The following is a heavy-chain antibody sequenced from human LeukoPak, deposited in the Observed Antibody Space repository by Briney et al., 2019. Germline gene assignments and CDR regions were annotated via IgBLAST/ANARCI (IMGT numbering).Heavy chain of an antibody. Sequence: PSETLSLTCAVSGYSISSDYYWGWIRQPPGKGLEWIGSIYHSGSTYYNPSLKSRVTISVDTSKNQFSLKLSSVTAADTAVYYCARVLTTRSVTARDYWGQGTLVTVSS. D-gene: IGHD1-1*01. CDR3: ARVLTTRSVTARDY. CDR2: IYHSGST. J-gene: IGHJ4*02. V-gene: IGHV4-38-2*01. CDR1: GYSISSDYY.